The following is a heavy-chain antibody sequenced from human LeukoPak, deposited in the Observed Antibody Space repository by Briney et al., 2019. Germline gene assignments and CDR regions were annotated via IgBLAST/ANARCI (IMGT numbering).Heavy chain of an antibody. CDR1: GDSVSSNSAA. CDR2: TYYRSKWYN. J-gene: IGHJ5*02. Sequence: SQTLSLTCAISGDSVSSNSAAWNWIRQSPSRGLEWLGRTYYRSKWYNDYAVSVKSRITINPDTSKNQFSLQLNSVTPEDTAVHYCARDPNLWFGEPLGWFDPWGQGTLVTVSS. V-gene: IGHV6-1*01. CDR3: ARDPNLWFGEPLGWFDP. D-gene: IGHD3-10*01.